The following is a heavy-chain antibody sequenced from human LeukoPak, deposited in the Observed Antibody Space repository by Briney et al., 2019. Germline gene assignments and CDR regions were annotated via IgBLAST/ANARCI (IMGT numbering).Heavy chain of an antibody. CDR2: ISYDGSNK. V-gene: IGHV3-30*03. D-gene: IGHD6-19*01. Sequence: GRSLRLSCAASGFTFSSYGMHWVRQAPGKGLEWVAVISYDGSNKYYADSVKGRFTISRDNSKNTLYLQMNSLRAEDTAVYYCVIAVADAGFDYWGQGTLVTVSS. CDR3: VIAVADAGFDY. J-gene: IGHJ4*02. CDR1: GFTFSSYG.